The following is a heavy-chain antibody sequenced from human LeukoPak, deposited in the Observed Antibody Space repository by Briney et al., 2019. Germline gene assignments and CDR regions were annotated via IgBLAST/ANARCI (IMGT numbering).Heavy chain of an antibody. Sequence: GGSLRLSCAVSGITLSNYGMSWVRQPPGKGLEWVAGISGSGGGTNYADSVKGRFTISRDNPRNTLYLQMNSLRAGDTAVYFCAKRGVVIRVILVGFHKEAYYFDSWGQGALVTVSS. V-gene: IGHV3-23*01. J-gene: IGHJ4*02. CDR1: GITLSNYG. CDR2: ISGSGGGT. D-gene: IGHD3-22*01. CDR3: AKRGVVIRVILVGFHKEAYYFDS.